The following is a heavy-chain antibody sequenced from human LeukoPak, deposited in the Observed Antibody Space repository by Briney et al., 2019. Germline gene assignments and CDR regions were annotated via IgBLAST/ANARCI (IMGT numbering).Heavy chain of an antibody. D-gene: IGHD3-16*01. J-gene: IGHJ5*02. CDR1: GYTFTGYY. V-gene: IGHV1-2*02. CDR2: INPNSGGT. CDR3: ARDPGRLRLGGPGPWFDP. Sequence: GASVKVSCKASGYTFTGYYMHWVRQAPGQGLEWMGWINPNSGGTNYAQKFQGRVTMTRDTSISTAYMELSRLRSDDTAVYYCARDPGRLRLGGPGPWFDPWGQGTLVTVSS.